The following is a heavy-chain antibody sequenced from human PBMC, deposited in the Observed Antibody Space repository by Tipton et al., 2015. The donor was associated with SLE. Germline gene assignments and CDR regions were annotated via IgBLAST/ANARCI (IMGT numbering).Heavy chain of an antibody. V-gene: IGHV3-23*01. CDR3: ATDTPRAFDF. D-gene: IGHD2-15*01. CDR2: ITGGAYAS. CDR1: GFTFSNYA. J-gene: IGHJ3*01. Sequence: SLRLSCAASGFTFSNYAMSWVRQAPGKGLAWVSTITGGAYASYYADSVKGRFTISRDDSKNTLYLQMHSLRAEDTAVYYCATDTPRAFDFWGQGTMVTVSS.